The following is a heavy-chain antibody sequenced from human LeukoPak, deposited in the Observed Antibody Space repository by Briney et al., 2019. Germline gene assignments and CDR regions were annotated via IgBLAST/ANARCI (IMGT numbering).Heavy chain of an antibody. CDR2: IYYSWST. Sequence: NPSETLCLTPTVSGGSLRPYYWSWIRQPPRKGLEWIGYIYYSWSTNYNPSPKSRVTISVDTSKKQFSLKLSSVTAADTAVYYGARAFYPGYYSYMAVWGKGTTVTVSS. V-gene: IGHV4-59*01. J-gene: IGHJ6*03. CDR3: ARAFYPGYYSYMAV. CDR1: GGSLRPYY. D-gene: IGHD3-3*02.